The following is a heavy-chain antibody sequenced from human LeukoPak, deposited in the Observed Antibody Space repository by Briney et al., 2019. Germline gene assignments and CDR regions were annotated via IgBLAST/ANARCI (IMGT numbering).Heavy chain of an antibody. J-gene: IGHJ4*02. CDR3: ARLVDRWLVGKNYFDY. V-gene: IGHV4-39*01. CDR1: GGSISSSSYY. D-gene: IGHD6-19*01. CDR2: IYYSGST. Sequence: SETLSLTCTVSGGSISSSSYYWGWLRQPPGKGLEWIGSIYYSGSTYYNPSLKSRVTISVDTSKNQFSLKLSSVTAADTAVYYCARLVDRWLVGKNYFDYWGQGTLVTVSS.